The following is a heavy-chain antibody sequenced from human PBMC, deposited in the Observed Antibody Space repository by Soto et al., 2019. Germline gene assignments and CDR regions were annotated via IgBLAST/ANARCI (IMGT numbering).Heavy chain of an antibody. Sequence: GGSLRLSCAASGFTFSSYGMHWVRQAPGKGLVWVSRINSDGSSASYADSVKGRFTISRDNAKNTLYLQMNSLRAEDTAVYYCARDLDYGDYVFDYWGQGTLVTVSS. CDR1: GFTFSSYG. V-gene: IGHV3-74*01. J-gene: IGHJ4*02. D-gene: IGHD4-17*01. CDR3: ARDLDYGDYVFDY. CDR2: INSDGSSA.